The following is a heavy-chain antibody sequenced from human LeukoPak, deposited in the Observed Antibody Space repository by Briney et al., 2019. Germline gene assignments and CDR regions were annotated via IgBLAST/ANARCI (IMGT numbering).Heavy chain of an antibody. CDR1: GFSFSSHP. J-gene: IGHJ4*02. CDR3: ARSNTLGY. V-gene: IGHV3-48*03. D-gene: IGHD2-2*02. CDR2: ISSNGNTE. Sequence: GGSLRLSCAASGFSFSSHPINWVRQAPGKGLEWVSHISSNGNTEYYLDSVRLRFTMSRDNAKNLLFLQLDSLRAEDTAVYYCARSNTLGYWGQGTLVTVSS.